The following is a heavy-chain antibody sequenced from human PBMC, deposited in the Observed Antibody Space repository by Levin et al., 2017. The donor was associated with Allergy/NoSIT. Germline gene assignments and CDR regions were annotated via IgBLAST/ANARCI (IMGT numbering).Heavy chain of an antibody. Sequence: AGESLKISCAASGFTFSSYAMHWVRQAPGKGLEWVAVISYDGSNKYYADSVKGRFTISRDNSKNTLYLQMNSLRAEDTAVYYCARGGAMNYYYYGMDVWGQGTTVTVSS. CDR3: ARGGAMNYYYYGMDV. D-gene: IGHD2-2*01. CDR1: GFTFSSYA. V-gene: IGHV3-30*04. J-gene: IGHJ6*02. CDR2: ISYDGSNK.